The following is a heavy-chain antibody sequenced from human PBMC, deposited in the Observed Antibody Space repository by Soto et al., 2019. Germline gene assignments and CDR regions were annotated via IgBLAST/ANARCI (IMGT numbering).Heavy chain of an antibody. CDR2: ILPVFGTA. J-gene: IGHJ3*02. D-gene: IGHD4-17*01. CDR3: ARGHEYGGNSDAFDI. CDR1: GGTFSTSS. Sequence: QVHLVQSGAEVKKPGSSVKVSCKASGGTFSTSSINWLRQAPGQRPEWMGNILPVFGTADYAQKFRDRVKITADKSTNTAYMELRSLFSEDAAVYYCARGHEYGGNSDAFDIWGQGTVGTVSS. V-gene: IGHV1-69*14.